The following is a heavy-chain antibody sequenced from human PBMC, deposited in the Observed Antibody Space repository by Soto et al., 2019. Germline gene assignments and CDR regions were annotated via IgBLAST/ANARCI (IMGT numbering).Heavy chain of an antibody. CDR2: INHSGST. Sequence: SETLPLTCAVYGGSFSGYYWSWIRQPPGKGLEWIGEINHSGSTNYNPSLKSRVTISVDTSKNQFSLKLSSVTAADTAVYYCARGLSRLDFDYWGQGTLVTVSS. D-gene: IGHD3-22*01. J-gene: IGHJ4*02. CDR3: ARGLSRLDFDY. V-gene: IGHV4-34*01. CDR1: GGSFSGYY.